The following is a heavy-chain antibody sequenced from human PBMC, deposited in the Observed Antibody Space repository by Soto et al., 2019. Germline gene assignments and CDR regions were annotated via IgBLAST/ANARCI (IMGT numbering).Heavy chain of an antibody. CDR2: LYTEGTT. J-gene: IGHJ6*02. D-gene: IGHD3-16*01. CDR1: GLTVSHNY. CDR3: VRPRPSGENYGMDV. V-gene: IGHV3-53*01. Sequence: PGGSLRLSCVASGLTVSHNYMAWVRQAPEMGLEWVSILYTEGTTYYADSVKGRFTISRDSSKNTLFLQMDSLRAEDTAVYYCVRPRPSGENYGMDVWGQETTATVSS.